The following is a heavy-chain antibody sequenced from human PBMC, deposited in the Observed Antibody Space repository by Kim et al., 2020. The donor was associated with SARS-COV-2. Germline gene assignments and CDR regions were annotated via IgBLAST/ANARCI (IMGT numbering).Heavy chain of an antibody. V-gene: IGHV3-49*02. Sequence: AASVKGRCTSSRDDSKDIAYLQMNSLKTEDTAVYYCTRGSARQWMGDSFDIWGRGTMVTVSS. CDR3: TRGSARQWMGDSFDI. D-gene: IGHD6-19*01. J-gene: IGHJ3*02.